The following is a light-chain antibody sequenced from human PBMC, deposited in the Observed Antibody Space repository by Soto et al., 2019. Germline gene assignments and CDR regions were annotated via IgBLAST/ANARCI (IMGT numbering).Light chain of an antibody. J-gene: IGLJ1*01. Sequence: QSALTQPASVSGSPGQSITISCTGTSSDVGGYNYVSWYQQRPGKGPKLMIFEVSNRPSGVSNRFSGSKSGNTASLTISGLQAEDEADYYCSSYTSSSTYVFGTGTKLTV. CDR2: EVS. V-gene: IGLV2-14*01. CDR1: SSDVGGYNY. CDR3: SSYTSSSTYV.